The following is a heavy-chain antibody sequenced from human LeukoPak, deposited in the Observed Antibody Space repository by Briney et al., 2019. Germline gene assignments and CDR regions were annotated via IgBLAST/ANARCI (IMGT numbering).Heavy chain of an antibody. Sequence: AGGSLRLSCAASGFTFDDYGMSWVRKGPGKGLEWVSGINWNGDSTGYADSVKGRFTISRDNAKNSLYLQMNSLRAEDTALYYCARGWDTSRYYYANAYWGQGTLVTVSS. D-gene: IGHD3-22*01. CDR2: INWNGDST. V-gene: IGHV3-20*04. CDR3: ARGWDTSRYYYANAY. CDR1: GFTFDDYG. J-gene: IGHJ4*02.